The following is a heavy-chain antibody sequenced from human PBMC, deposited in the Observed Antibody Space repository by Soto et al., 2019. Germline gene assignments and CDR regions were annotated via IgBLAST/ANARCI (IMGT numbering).Heavy chain of an antibody. V-gene: IGHV1-69*01. CDR3: AREVSAAKRSYYYYGLDV. CDR2: IIPIIATA. D-gene: IGHD2-2*01. CDR1: GDTFTSHA. J-gene: IGHJ6*02. Sequence: QVQLVQSGAEVKKPGSSVKDSCQASGDTFTSHAINWVRQAPGQGLEWMGGIIPIIATANYAQKFQARVTITADESTSTAYMELRSLRSEDTAVYYCAREVSAAKRSYYYYGLDVWGQGTTVTVSS.